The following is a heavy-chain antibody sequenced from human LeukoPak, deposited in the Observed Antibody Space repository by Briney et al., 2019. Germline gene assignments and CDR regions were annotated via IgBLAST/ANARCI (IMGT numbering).Heavy chain of an antibody. CDR2: IYYSGST. CDR3: ARGGYYDFWSGLPHWFDP. CDR1: GGSISSSSYY. J-gene: IGHJ5*02. Sequence: PSEALSLTCTVSGGSISSSSYYWGWIRQPPGKGLEWIGSIYYSGSTYYNPSLKSRVTISVDTSKNQFSLKLSSVTAADTAVYYCARGGYYDFWSGLPHWFDPWGQGTLVTVSS. D-gene: IGHD3-3*01. V-gene: IGHV4-39*07.